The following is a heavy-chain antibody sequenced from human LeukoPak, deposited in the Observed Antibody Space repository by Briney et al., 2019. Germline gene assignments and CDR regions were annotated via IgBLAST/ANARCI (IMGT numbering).Heavy chain of an antibody. CDR3: AKDIWTGTTTGFDY. CDR2: ISWNSGSI. CDR1: GFTFDDYA. D-gene: IGHD1-1*01. V-gene: IGHV3-9*01. J-gene: IGHJ4*02. Sequence: GRSLRLSCAASGFTFDDYAMHWVRQAPGKGLEWVSGISWNSGSICYADSVKGRFTISRDNAKNSLYLQMKSLRAEDTALYYCAKDIWTGTTTGFDYWGQGTLVTVSS.